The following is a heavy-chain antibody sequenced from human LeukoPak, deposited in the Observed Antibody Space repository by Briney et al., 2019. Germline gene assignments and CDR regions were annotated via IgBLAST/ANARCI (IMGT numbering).Heavy chain of an antibody. CDR1: GFTFSSYS. J-gene: IGHJ4*02. D-gene: IGHD2-21*01. V-gene: IGHV3-21*01. Sequence: GGSLRLSCAASGFTFSSYSMNWVRQAPGKGLEWVSSISSSSSYKYYADSVKGRFTISRDNAKNSLYLQMNSLRAEDTAVYYCARDSPNEAILWRSIDYWGQGTLVTVSS. CDR3: ARDSPNEAILWRSIDY. CDR2: ISSSSSYK.